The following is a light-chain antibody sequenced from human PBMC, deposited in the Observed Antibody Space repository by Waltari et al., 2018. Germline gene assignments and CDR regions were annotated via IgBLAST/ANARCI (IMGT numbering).Light chain of an antibody. J-gene: IGLJ1*01. CDR1: DSDVGAYYF. Sequence: QSALTQPASVSGSPGQSITISCSGTDSDVGAYYFVPWYQQHPGKAPHLIMYEVSNRPSGISNRFSASKSGNTASLTISGLQAEDEADYYCSSYTTSSAPGVFGTGTRVTVL. CDR2: EVS. CDR3: SSYTTSSAPGV. V-gene: IGLV2-14*01.